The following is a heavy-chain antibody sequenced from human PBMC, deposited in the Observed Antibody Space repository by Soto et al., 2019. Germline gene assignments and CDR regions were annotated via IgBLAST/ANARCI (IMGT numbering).Heavy chain of an antibody. CDR3: AVGAAAHWFDP. J-gene: IGHJ5*02. CDR1: VRCFRGFS. V-gene: IGHV4-34*01. Sequence: MDLNCAVYVRCFRGFSWTRIRHPPGKGLEWIGEINHSGSTNYNPSLKSRVTISVDTSKNQFSLKLSSVTAADTAVYYCAVGAAAHWFDPWGQGTLVTVSS. CDR2: INHSGST. D-gene: IGHD6-13*01.